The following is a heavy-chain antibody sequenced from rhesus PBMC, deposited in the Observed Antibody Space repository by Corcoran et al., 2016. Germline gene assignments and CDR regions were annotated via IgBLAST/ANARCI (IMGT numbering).Heavy chain of an antibody. J-gene: IGHJ6*01. V-gene: IGHV3S5*01. CDR3: AKPYGLDS. CDR1: GFTFSSYG. Sequence: EVQLVESGAGLVQPGGSLRLSCAASGFTFSSYGMSWVRQAPGKGLEWVSYISNGGGSTYYADSVKGRFTISRDNSKNTLSLQMNSLRAEDTAVYYCAKPYGLDSWGQGVVVTVSS. CDR2: ISNGGGST.